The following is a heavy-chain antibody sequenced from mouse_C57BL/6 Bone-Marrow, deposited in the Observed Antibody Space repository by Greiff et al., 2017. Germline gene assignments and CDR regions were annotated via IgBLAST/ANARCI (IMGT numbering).Heavy chain of an antibody. J-gene: IGHJ1*03. CDR2: INPNNGGT. D-gene: IGHD1-1*01. CDR3: ARGSHYGSSPRYWYFDV. CDR1: GYTFTDYN. Sequence: EVQLQQSGPELVKPGASVKIPCKASGYTFTDYNMDWVKQSHGKSLEWIGDINPNNGGTIYNQKFKGKATLTVDKSSSTAYMELRSLTSEDTAVYYCARGSHYGSSPRYWYFDVWGTGTTVTVSS. V-gene: IGHV1-18*01.